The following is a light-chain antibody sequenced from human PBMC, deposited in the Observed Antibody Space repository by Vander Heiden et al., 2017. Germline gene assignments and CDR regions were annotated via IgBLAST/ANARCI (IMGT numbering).Light chain of an antibody. J-gene: IGKJ1*01. V-gene: IGKV3-15*01. Sequence: EIVLTQSPASLPVPPGECATLSCRASQSVNNNLAWYQQKPGQATRLLSYDASTRVTGIPGRFSGSGSGTEFTLSISSLQSEDFAVYYCQQYNNWPPWTFGQGTKVEVK. CDR3: QQYNNWPPWT. CDR1: QSVNNN. CDR2: DAS.